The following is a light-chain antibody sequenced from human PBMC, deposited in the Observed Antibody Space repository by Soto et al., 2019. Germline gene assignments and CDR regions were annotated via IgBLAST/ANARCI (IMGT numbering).Light chain of an antibody. CDR2: GAS. CDR1: QSVDSY. Sequence: EIVITQSPASLSLSPGGRATLSFRVSQSVDSYLVWYQQKPGQAPRLLIYGASTRATGIPARFSGSGSGTEFTLTISSLQSEDFAVYYCQQYNNWPPWTFGQGTKVDI. CDR3: QQYNNWPPWT. V-gene: IGKV3-15*01. J-gene: IGKJ1*01.